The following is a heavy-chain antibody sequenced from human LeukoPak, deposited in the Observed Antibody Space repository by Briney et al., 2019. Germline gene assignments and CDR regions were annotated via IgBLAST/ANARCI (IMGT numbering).Heavy chain of an antibody. V-gene: IGHV1-8*01. CDR1: GYTFTSYD. CDR2: MNPNSGAT. Sequence: ASVKVSCKASGYTFTSYDFNWLRQATGQGPEWMGWMNPNSGATGYAQKFQGRVTMTRDTSTSTVYMELSSLRSEDTAVYYCARDDSSSPTGEFDPWGQGTLVTVSS. D-gene: IGHD6-13*01. CDR3: ARDDSSSPTGEFDP. J-gene: IGHJ5*02.